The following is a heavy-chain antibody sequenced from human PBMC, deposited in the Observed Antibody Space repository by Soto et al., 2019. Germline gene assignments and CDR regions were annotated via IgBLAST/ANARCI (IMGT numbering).Heavy chain of an antibody. Sequence: QVQLVESGGGVVQPGRSLRLSCAASGFTFSSYAMHWVRQAPGKGLEWVAVISYDGSNKYYADSVKGRFTISRDNSKNTLYLQMNSLRAEDTAVYYCEREHHVFYFDYWCQGTLVTVSS. CDR3: EREHHVFYFDY. J-gene: IGHJ4*02. CDR2: ISYDGSNK. CDR1: GFTFSSYA. V-gene: IGHV3-30-3*01.